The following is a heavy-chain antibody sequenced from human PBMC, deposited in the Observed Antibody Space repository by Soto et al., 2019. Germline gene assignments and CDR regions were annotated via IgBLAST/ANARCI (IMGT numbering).Heavy chain of an antibody. J-gene: IGHJ6*02. Sequence: SETLSLTCTVSGGSISSGDYYWSWIRQPPGKGLEWIGYIYYSGSTYYNPSLKSRVTISVDTSKNQFSLKLSSVTAADTAVYYCACSLDYYYGMDVWGQGTTVTVSS. V-gene: IGHV4-30-4*01. CDR3: ACSLDYYYGMDV. D-gene: IGHD6-13*01. CDR2: IYYSGST. CDR1: GGSISSGDYY.